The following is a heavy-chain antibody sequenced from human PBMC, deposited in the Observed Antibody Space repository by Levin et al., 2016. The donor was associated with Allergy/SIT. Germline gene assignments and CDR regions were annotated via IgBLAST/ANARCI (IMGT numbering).Heavy chain of an antibody. V-gene: IGHV1-69*04. CDR3: ARAGSLSLEWFDWYFDL. CDR1: GGTFSSYA. J-gene: IGHJ2*01. Sequence: SVKVSCKASGGTFSSYAISWVRQAPGQGLEWMGRIIPILGIANYAQKFQGRVTITADKSTSTAYMELSSLRSEDTAVYYCARAGSLSLEWFDWYFDLWGRGTLVTVSS. D-gene: IGHD3-3*01. CDR2: IIPILGIA.